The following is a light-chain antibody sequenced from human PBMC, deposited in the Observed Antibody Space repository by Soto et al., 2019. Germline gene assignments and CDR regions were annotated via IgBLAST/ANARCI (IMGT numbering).Light chain of an antibody. V-gene: IGKV3-11*01. Sequence: ISLTQSLSTLPLSPGARATLSCRASQSGTSSLAWYQQKPGQAPRLLIYGASNGAAGIPARFSGTGSGTDFTLTISSLEPEDFAVYYCQQRYNWPLTFGGGTKVDI. J-gene: IGKJ4*01. CDR1: QSGTSS. CDR2: GAS. CDR3: QQRYNWPLT.